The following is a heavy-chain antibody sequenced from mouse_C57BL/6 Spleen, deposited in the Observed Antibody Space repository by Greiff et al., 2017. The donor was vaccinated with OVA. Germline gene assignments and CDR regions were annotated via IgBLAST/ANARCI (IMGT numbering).Heavy chain of an antibody. CDR3: ARSPYYYGSRGYAMDY. Sequence: QVQLQQPGAELVMPGASVKLSCKASGYTFTSYWMHWVKQRPGQGLEWIGELDPSDSYTNYNQKFKGKSTLTVDKSSSTAYMQLSSLTSEDSAVYYCARSPYYYGSRGYAMDYWGQGTSVTVSS. J-gene: IGHJ4*01. V-gene: IGHV1-69*01. CDR1: GYTFTSYW. CDR2: LDPSDSYT. D-gene: IGHD1-1*01.